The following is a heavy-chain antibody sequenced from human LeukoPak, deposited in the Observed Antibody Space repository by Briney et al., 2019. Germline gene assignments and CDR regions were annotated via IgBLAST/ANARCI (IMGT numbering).Heavy chain of an antibody. V-gene: IGHV3-9*01. J-gene: IGHJ4*02. D-gene: IGHD3-16*01. Sequence: PGGSLRLSCAASGFIFDDYAMHWVRQAPGKGLEWVSGISWNSGSIGYADSVKGRFTISRDNAKNSLSLQMNSLRAEDTALYYCTKERARGIDYWGQGTLVTVSS. CDR3: TKERARGIDY. CDR2: ISWNSGSI. CDR1: GFIFDDYA.